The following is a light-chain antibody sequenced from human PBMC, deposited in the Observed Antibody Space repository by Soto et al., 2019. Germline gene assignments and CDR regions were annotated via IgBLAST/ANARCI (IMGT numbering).Light chain of an antibody. J-gene: IGKJ4*01. CDR1: QSISIS. Sequence: DIQMTQSPSSLSASVGDRVTITCRASQSISISLNWYQLKPGKAPNLLMYGASTLYGGVPSRFSGSGSGTDFALTITSLQAEDFATYYCQQLRMYPSTFGGGTKVDI. V-gene: IGKV1-39*01. CDR3: QQLRMYPST. CDR2: GAS.